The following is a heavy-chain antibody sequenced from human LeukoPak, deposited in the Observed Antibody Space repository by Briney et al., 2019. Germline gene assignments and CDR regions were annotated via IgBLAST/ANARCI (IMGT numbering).Heavy chain of an antibody. CDR2: INPSGGST. CDR3: ARGPSVTMVRGGQWYYYMDV. CDR1: GYTFTRYY. Sequence: ASVKVSCKASGYTFTRYYMHWVRQAPGQGLEWMGIINPSGGSTNYAQKFQGRVTMTRDTSTNTVYMELSSLRSEDTAVYYCARGPSVTMVRGGQWYYYMDVWGKGTTVTISS. D-gene: IGHD3-10*01. V-gene: IGHV1-46*01. J-gene: IGHJ6*03.